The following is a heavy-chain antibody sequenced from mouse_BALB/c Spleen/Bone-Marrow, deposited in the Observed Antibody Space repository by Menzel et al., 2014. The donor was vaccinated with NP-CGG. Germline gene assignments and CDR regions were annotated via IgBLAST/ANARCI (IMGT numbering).Heavy chain of an antibody. V-gene: IGHV1-61*01. Sequence: QVQLKESGAELVRPGASVKLSCKASGYSFXSYWMNWVKQRPGQGLEWIGMIHPSGSETRLNQNFKDKATLTVDKSSSTAYMQLSSPTSEDSAVYYCARSRGEGYWGQGTLVTVSA. CDR3: ARSRGEGY. J-gene: IGHJ3*01. CDR2: IHPSGSET. CDR1: GYSFXSYW.